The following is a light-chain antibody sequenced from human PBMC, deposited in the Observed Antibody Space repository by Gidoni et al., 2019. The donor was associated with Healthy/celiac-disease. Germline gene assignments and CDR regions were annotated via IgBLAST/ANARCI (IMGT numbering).Light chain of an antibody. CDR3: QQYYSYPRT. V-gene: IGKV1-8*01. CDR1: QGISSY. Sequence: AIRMTPSPSSLSASTGDRVTITCRASQGISSYLSWYQQKPGKAPKLLIYAATALQSGVPSRFSGSGSGTDFTITIICLQSEDFATYYCQQYYSYPRTFGQGTKVEIK. CDR2: AAT. J-gene: IGKJ1*01.